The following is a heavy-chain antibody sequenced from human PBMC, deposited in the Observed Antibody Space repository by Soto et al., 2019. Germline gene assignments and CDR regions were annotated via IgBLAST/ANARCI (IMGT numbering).Heavy chain of an antibody. V-gene: IGHV3-30*18. J-gene: IGHJ3*02. CDR2: ISYDGNNK. CDR1: GFPFSSYD. CDR3: AKLITMVRGVIMDAFDI. Sequence: PGGSLRLSCAASGFPFSSYDIHWVRQAPGKGLEWVALISYDGNNKYYADSVKGRFTISRDNSKNTLYLQMNSLRAEDTAVYYCAKLITMVRGVIMDAFDIWGQGTMVTVSS. D-gene: IGHD3-10*01.